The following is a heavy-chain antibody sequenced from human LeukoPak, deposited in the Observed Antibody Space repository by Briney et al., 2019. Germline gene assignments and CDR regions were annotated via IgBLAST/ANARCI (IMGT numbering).Heavy chain of an antibody. Sequence: SETLSLTCTVSGGSISSYYWSWIRQPPGKGLEWIGYIYYSGSTNYNPSLKSRVTISVDTSKNQFSLKLSSVTAADTAVYYCAGVMPGYYLRPWGQGTLVTVSS. V-gene: IGHV4-59*08. J-gene: IGHJ5*02. D-gene: IGHD3-22*01. CDR2: IYYSGST. CDR1: GGSISSYY. CDR3: AGVMPGYYLRP.